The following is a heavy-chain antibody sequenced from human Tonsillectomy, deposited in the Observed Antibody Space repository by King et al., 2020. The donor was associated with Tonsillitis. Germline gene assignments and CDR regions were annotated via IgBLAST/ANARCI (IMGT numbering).Heavy chain of an antibody. CDR2: SRNKANSYTT. CDR3: VRADSSGSCYY. CDR1: GFTSSDHY. Sequence: EVQLVESGGGLVQPGGSLRLSCAASGFTSSDHYMDWVRQAPGKGLEWVGRSRNKANSYTTEYAASVKGRFTISRDDAKNSLFLQMHSLETEDTAVYYCVRADSSGSCYYWGQGALVTVSS. J-gene: IGHJ4*02. D-gene: IGHD3-22*01. V-gene: IGHV3-72*01.